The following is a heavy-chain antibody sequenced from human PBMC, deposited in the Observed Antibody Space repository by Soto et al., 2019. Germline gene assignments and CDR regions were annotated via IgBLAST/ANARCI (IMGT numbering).Heavy chain of an antibody. CDR3: ARHSWELRKTFDY. CDR1: GGSINNYY. CDR2: IYYAGSS. Sequence: QVQLQESGPGLVKPSETLSLTCTVSGGSINNYYWSWIRQPPGDGLEWIGSIYYAGSSNYNPSLTSRVTIPLATSKTHFSLKLTSVTAADTAVYYCARHSWELRKTFDYWGQGTLVTVSS. J-gene: IGHJ4*01. V-gene: IGHV4-59*08. D-gene: IGHD1-7*01.